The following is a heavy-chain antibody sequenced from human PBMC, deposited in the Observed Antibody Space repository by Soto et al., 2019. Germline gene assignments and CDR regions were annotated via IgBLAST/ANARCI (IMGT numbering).Heavy chain of an antibody. CDR3: ARHGGATVVFDY. CDR2: IYYSGST. J-gene: IGHJ4*02. V-gene: IGHV4-59*08. CDR1: GGSISSYY. Sequence: PSXTLSLTCTVSGGSISSYYCSWIRQPPGKGLEWIGYIYYSGSTNYNPSLKSRVTISVDTSKNQFSLKLSYVTAADTAVYYCARHGGATVVFDYWGQGTLVTVS. D-gene: IGHD4-4*01.